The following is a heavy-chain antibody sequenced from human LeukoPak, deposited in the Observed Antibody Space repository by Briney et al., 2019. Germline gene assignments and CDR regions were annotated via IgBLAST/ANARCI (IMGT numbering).Heavy chain of an antibody. D-gene: IGHD4-23*01. CDR2: IIPMFGST. Sequence: SVKVSCKASGGSFTNCPFHWVRQAPGQGLEWMGGIIPMFGSTDYAQKFQGRLTITADESTTTAYLELSSLRSEDTAVYYCARGDSVPLGGGNLLRVLYFNDWGQGTLVAVSS. J-gene: IGHJ1*01. CDR3: ARGDSVPLGGGNLLRVLYFND. CDR1: GGSFTNCP. V-gene: IGHV1-69*01.